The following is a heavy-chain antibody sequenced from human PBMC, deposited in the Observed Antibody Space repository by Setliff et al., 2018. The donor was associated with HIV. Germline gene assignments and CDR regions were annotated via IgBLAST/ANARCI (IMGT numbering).Heavy chain of an antibody. J-gene: IGHJ4*02. CDR2: IYHTGNT. D-gene: IGHD3-22*01. Sequence: SETLSLTCAVSGGSISSSNWWSWVRQPPGKGLEWIGEIYHTGNTNYNPSLKSRVSISVDKSKNQFSLKLNSVTAADTAVYYCARHIIPYYYDSSGTYYFDYWGQGTLVTVSS. CDR1: GGSISSSNW. V-gene: IGHV4-4*02. CDR3: ARHIIPYYYDSSGTYYFDY.